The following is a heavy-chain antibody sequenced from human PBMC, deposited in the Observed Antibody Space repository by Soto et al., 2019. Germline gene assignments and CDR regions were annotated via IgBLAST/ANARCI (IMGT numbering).Heavy chain of an antibody. J-gene: IGHJ1*01. Sequence: EVQLAESGGGLVQPGGSLRLSCAASGFTFSSYSMNWVRQAPGKGLEWVSYISRSSSTTYYADSVKGRFTISRDNAKNSLYLQMNSLRDEDTAVYYCARDSDYYDSSGYYPEYFQHWGQGTLVTVSS. V-gene: IGHV3-48*02. CDR2: ISRSSSTT. CDR1: GFTFSSYS. CDR3: ARDSDYYDSSGYYPEYFQH. D-gene: IGHD3-22*01.